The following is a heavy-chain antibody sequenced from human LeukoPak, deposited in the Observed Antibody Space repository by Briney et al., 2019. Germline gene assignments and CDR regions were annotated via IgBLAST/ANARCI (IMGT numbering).Heavy chain of an antibody. V-gene: IGHV4-59*01. Sequence: SETLSLTCTVSGGSISSYYWSWIRQPPGKGLEWIGYIYYSGSSNYNPSLKSRVTISVDTSKNQSSLKLRSVTAADTAVYYCARVSGYDWESFYDYWGQGTLVTVSS. J-gene: IGHJ4*02. CDR2: IYYSGSS. CDR1: GGSISSYY. CDR3: ARVSGYDWESFYDY. D-gene: IGHD5-12*01.